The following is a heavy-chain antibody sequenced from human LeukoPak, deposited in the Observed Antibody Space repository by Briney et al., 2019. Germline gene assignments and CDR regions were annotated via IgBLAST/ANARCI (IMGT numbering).Heavy chain of an antibody. CDR2: ISFDGNNI. J-gene: IGHJ4*02. Sequence: GGSLRLSCAASGFTLNDYAMHWVHQAPGKGLEWVAVISFDGNNIHYADAVKGRFTISRDTSKNTVCLQIDSLRVEDTAIYYCARGSPSDYWGQGTLVTVPP. CDR3: ARGSPSDY. CDR1: GFTLNDYA. V-gene: IGHV3-30*04.